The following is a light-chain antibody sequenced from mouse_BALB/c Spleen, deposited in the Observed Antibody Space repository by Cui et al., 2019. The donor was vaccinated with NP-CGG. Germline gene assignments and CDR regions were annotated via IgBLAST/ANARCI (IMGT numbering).Light chain of an antibody. CDR3: ALWYSNHWV. CDR2: GTN. J-gene: IGLJ1*01. Sequence: AVVTQDSALTTSPGETVTLTCRSSTGAVTTSNYANWVQERPDHLFNALIGGTNNRVPGVPARFSGSLIGDKAALTITGAHTEDEAIYFCALWYSNHWVFGGGTKLTVL. CDR1: TGAVTTSNY. V-gene: IGLV1*01.